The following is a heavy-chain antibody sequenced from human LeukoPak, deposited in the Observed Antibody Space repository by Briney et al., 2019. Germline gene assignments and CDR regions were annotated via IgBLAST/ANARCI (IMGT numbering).Heavy chain of an antibody. CDR2: IYPGDSDT. Sequence: GESLKISCKGSTYSFTTYWIAWVRHMPGKGLEWMGIIYPGDSDTRYSPSFQGQVTISADKSINTAYLQWSSLKASDTAMYYCARSLATTYYFDYWGQGTLVTVSS. CDR3: ARSLATTYYFDY. D-gene: IGHD5-12*01. CDR1: TYSFTTYW. J-gene: IGHJ4*02. V-gene: IGHV5-51*01.